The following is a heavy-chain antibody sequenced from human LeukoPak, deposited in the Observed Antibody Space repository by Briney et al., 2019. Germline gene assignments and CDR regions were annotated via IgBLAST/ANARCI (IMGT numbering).Heavy chain of an antibody. CDR3: ARDPRKAGDHDAFDI. CDR1: GGSINPYY. V-gene: IGHV4-59*01. J-gene: IGHJ3*02. Sequence: PSETLSLTCTVSGGSINPYYWSWIRQPPGKGLEWIGYIYYSGSTNYNPSLKSRVTISVDTSKNQFSLKLSSVTAADTAVYYCARDPRKAGDHDAFDIWGQGTMVTVSS. D-gene: IGHD7-27*01. CDR2: IYYSGST.